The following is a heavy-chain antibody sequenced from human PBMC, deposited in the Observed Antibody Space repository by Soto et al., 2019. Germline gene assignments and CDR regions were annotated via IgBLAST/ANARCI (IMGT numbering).Heavy chain of an antibody. CDR2: ISGHNGNT. J-gene: IGHJ4*02. D-gene: IGHD5-12*01. CDR3: ARDLGGFPDY. V-gene: IGHV1-18*01. CDR1: GGTFSNYG. Sequence: EASVKVSCKASGGTFSNYGISWVRQAPGQGLEWMGWISGHNGNTYFAQKLQGRVTMTTDTSTSTAYMDLRSLRSDDTAVYYCARDLGGFPDYWGQGTLVTVSS.